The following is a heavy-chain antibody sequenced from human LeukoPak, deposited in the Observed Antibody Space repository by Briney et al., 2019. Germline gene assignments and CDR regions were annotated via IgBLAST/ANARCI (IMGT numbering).Heavy chain of an antibody. V-gene: IGHV4-59*01. CDR3: ARVTTVAGSDYFDY. D-gene: IGHD6-19*01. CDR1: GGSISSYY. CDR2: IYYSGST. J-gene: IGHJ4*02. Sequence: SETLSLTCTVSGGSISSYYWSWIRQPPGKGLEWTGYIYYSGSTNYNPSLKSRVTISVDTSKNQFSLKLSSVTAADTAVYYCARVTTVAGSDYFDYWGQGTPVTVSS.